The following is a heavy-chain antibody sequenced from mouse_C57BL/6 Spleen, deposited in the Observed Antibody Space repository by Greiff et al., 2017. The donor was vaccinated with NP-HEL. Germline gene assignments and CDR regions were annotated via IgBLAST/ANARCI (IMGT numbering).Heavy chain of an antibody. V-gene: IGHV1-19*01. CDR2: INPYNCGT. CDR3: ARSDPYAMDY. Sequence: EVQLQQSGPVLVKPGASVKMSCKASGYTFTDYYMNWVKQSHGKSLEWIGVINPYNCGTSYNQKFKGKATLTVDKSSSTAYMELNSLTSEDSAVYYCARSDPYAMDYWGQGTSVTVSS. CDR1: GYTFTDYY. J-gene: IGHJ4*01.